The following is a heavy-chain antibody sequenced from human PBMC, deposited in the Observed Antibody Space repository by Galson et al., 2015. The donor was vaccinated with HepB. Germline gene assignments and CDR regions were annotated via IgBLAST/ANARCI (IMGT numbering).Heavy chain of an antibody. J-gene: IGHJ6*02. CDR2: INPSGGST. V-gene: IGHV1-46*01. Sequence: SVKVSCKASGYTFTSYYMHWARQAPGQGLEWMGIINPSGGSTSYAQKFQGRVTMTRDTSTSTVYMELSSLRSEDTAVYYCARGGYSYYYYYGMDVWGQGTTVTVSS. CDR3: ARGGYSYYYYYGMDV. D-gene: IGHD5-18*01. CDR1: GYTFTSYY.